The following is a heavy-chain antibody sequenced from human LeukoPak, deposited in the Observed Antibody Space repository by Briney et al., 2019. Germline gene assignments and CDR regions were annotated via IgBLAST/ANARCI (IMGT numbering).Heavy chain of an antibody. CDR2: IGVTGDT. CDR3: AREGVGFDY. D-gene: IGHD2-8*01. CDR1: GFTFSKDG. J-gene: IGHJ4*02. Sequence: GGSLRLSCAASGFTFSKDGFHWVRQAPGKGLEWVAAIGVTGDTYYADSVKGRFTISRDNSKNTLYLQMNSLRAEDTAVYYCAREGVGFDYWGQGTLVTVSS. V-gene: IGHV3-13*01.